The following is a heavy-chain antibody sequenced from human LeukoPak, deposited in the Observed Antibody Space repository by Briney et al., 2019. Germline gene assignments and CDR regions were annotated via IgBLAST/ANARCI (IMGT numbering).Heavy chain of an antibody. V-gene: IGHV1-46*01. D-gene: IGHD2-15*01. J-gene: IGHJ5*02. CDR1: GYTFTSYF. CDR3: ARRVCSGGSCHSNWFDP. Sequence: ASVKVSCKASGYTFTSYFMHWVRQAPGQGLEWMGIINPSGGSTGYAQKFQGRVTMTRDTSTSTVYMELSSLRSEDTAVYYCARRVCSGGSCHSNWFDPWGQGTLVTVSS. CDR2: INPSGGST.